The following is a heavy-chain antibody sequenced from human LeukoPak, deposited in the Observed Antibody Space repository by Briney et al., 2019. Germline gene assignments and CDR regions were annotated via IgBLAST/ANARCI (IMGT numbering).Heavy chain of an antibody. J-gene: IGHJ4*02. Sequence: SETPSLTCAVYGGSFSGYYWSWIRQPPGKGLEWIGDIYYSGSIKYNPSLKSRVTMSVDTSKNQFSLKLSSVTAADTAIYYCARENPSGYYNRPIDYWGQGTLVIVSS. CDR3: ARENPSGYYNRPIDY. V-gene: IGHV4-59*01. CDR1: GGSFSGYY. CDR2: IYYSGSI. D-gene: IGHD3-22*01.